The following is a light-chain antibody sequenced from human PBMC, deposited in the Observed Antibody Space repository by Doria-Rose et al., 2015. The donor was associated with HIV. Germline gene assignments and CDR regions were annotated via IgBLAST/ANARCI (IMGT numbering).Light chain of an antibody. CDR3: QQYGTSRGT. CDR2: DAS. J-gene: IGKJ5*01. V-gene: IGKV3-20*01. Sequence: EIVLTQSPGTLSLSPEERATLSCRASQRVKSSYLAWYQQKPGQAPRLLIYDASTSATGIPDRFSGSGSGTDFTLTISRLEPEDVAVYYCQQYGTSRGTFGRGTRLEIK. CDR1: QRVKSSY.